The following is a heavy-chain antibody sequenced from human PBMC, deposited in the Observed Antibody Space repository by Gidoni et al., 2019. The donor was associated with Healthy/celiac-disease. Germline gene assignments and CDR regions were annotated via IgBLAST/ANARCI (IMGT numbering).Heavy chain of an antibody. Sequence: EVQLLESGGGLVQPGGSLRLSCAASGFTFSSYAMSWGRQAPGKGLEWVSAISGSGGSTYYADSVKGRFTISRDNSKNTLYLQMNSLRAEDTAVYYCAKGAHDYVWGSYRYSSVVYFDYWGQGTLVTVSS. CDR3: AKGAHDYVWGSYRYSSVVYFDY. V-gene: IGHV3-23*01. J-gene: IGHJ4*02. CDR2: ISGSGGST. D-gene: IGHD3-16*02. CDR1: GFTFSSYA.